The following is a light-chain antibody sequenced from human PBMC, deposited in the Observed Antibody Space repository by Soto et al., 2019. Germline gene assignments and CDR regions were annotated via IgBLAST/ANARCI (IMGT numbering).Light chain of an antibody. CDR3: QSYDSSLSTVV. CDR2: RNS. CDR1: SSNIGAGYD. V-gene: IGLV1-40*01. J-gene: IGLJ2*01. Sequence: QSVLTQPPSVSGAPGQRVTISCTGSSSNIGAGYDVHWYQQVPGTAPKLLIYRNSNRPSGVPDRFSGSKSATSASLAITGLQAEDEADYYCQSYDSSLSTVVFGGGTKLTVL.